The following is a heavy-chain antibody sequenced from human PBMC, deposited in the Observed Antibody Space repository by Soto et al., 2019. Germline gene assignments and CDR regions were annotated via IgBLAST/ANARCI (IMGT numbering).Heavy chain of an antibody. CDR1: GFTFSSYW. J-gene: IGHJ4*02. V-gene: IGHV3-74*01. CDR3: ARVGNWGSTDYFDY. D-gene: IGHD7-27*01. Sequence: GGSLRLSCAASGFTFSSYWMHWVRQAPGKGLVWVSRINSDGSSTSYADSMKGRFTISRDNAKNTLYLQMNSLRAEDTAVYYCARVGNWGSTDYFDYWGQGTLVTVSS. CDR2: INSDGSST.